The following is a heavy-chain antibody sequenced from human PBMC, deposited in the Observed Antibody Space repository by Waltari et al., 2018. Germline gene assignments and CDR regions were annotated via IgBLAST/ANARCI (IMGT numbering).Heavy chain of an antibody. Sequence: EVQLVGSGGGLVQPGGSLRLSCAASGFTFSSYTMNWVRQAPGKGLEWVSYISTSSSTIYYSDSVKGRFTISRVNAKNSLYLQMNSLRDEDTAVYYCAGNMGATFVWGQGTLVTVSS. CDR3: AGNMGATFV. CDR2: ISTSSSTI. D-gene: IGHD1-26*01. V-gene: IGHV3-48*02. CDR1: GFTFSSYT. J-gene: IGHJ4*02.